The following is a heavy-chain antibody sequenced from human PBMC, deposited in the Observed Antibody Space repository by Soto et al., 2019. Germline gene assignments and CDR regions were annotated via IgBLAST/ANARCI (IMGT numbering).Heavy chain of an antibody. Sequence: GESLKISCKGSGSSFTSRWITWVRQMPGKGLEWMGRIDPSDSYTSYSPSFQGHVTISVDKSINTVYLRWSSLKASDSAKYYCAGHGGGVIAVPGYSGMDVWGQGTTVTVSS. D-gene: IGHD6-13*01. V-gene: IGHV5-10-1*01. CDR2: IDPSDSYT. CDR3: AGHGGGVIAVPGYSGMDV. CDR1: GSSFTSRW. J-gene: IGHJ6*02.